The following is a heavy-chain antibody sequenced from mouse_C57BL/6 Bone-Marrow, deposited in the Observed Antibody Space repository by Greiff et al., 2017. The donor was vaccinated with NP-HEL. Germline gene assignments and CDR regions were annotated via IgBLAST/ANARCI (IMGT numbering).Heavy chain of an antibody. CDR2: ISSGGDYI. V-gene: IGHV5-9-1*02. Sequence: EVQLQESGAGLVKPGGSLKLSCAASGFTFSSYAMSWVRQTPEKRLEWVAYISSGGDYIYYADTVKGRFTISRDNARNTLYMQMSSLKSEDTAMYYCTREGPSFAYWGQGTLVTVSA. D-gene: IGHD3-3*01. CDR1: GFTFSSYA. CDR3: TREGPSFAY. J-gene: IGHJ3*01.